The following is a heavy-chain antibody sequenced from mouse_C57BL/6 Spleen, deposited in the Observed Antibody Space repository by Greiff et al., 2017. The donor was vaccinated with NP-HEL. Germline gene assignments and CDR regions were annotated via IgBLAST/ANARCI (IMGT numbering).Heavy chain of an antibody. V-gene: IGHV1-69*01. J-gene: IGHJ2*01. CDR3: ARSGITTVVADD. CDR2: IDPSDSYT. CDR1: GYTFTSYW. D-gene: IGHD1-1*01. Sequence: VQLQQPGAELVMPGASVKLSCKASGYTFTSYWMHWVKQRPGQGLEWIGEIDPSDSYTNYNQKFKGKSTLTVDKSSSTAYMQLSSLTSEDAAVDYCARSGITTVVADDWGKGTTLTVAS.